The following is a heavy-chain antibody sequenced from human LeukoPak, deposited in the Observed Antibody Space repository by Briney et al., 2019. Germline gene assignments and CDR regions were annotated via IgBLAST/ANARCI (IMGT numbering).Heavy chain of an antibody. V-gene: IGHV4-59*01. CDR3: ARSGIAVAGPDAFDI. CDR2: IYYSGST. Sequence: PSETLSLTCTVSGGSIGSYYWSWIRQPPGKGLEWIGYIYYSGSTNYNPSLKSRVTISVDTSKNQFSLKLSSVTAADTAVYYRARSGIAVAGPDAFDIWGQGTMVTVSS. D-gene: IGHD6-19*01. CDR1: GGSIGSYY. J-gene: IGHJ3*02.